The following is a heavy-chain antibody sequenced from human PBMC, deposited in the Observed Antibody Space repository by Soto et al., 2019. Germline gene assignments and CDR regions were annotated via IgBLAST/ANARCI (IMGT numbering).Heavy chain of an antibody. CDR1: GGTFSSYA. D-gene: IGHD3-3*01. Sequence: QVQLVQSGAEVKKPGSSVKVSCKASGGTFSSYAISWVRQAPGQGLEWMGGIIPIFGTVNYAQKFQGRVTITADESTSTAYMELSSLRSEDTAVYYCARLFNTIFGVAMWLGMDVWGQGTTVTVSS. CDR2: IIPIFGTV. V-gene: IGHV1-69*01. J-gene: IGHJ6*02. CDR3: ARLFNTIFGVAMWLGMDV.